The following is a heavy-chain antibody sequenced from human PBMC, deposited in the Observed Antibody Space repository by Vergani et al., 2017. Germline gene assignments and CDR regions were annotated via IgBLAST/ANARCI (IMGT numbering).Heavy chain of an antibody. CDR1: GGSVSSGSYY. V-gene: IGHV4-61*10. J-gene: IGHJ6*03. CDR2: IYYSGST. D-gene: IGHD6-6*01. Sequence: QLQLQESGPGLVKPSETLSLTCTVSGGSVSSGSYYWSWIRQPAGKGLEWIGYIYYSGSTNYNPSLKSRVTISVDTSKNQFSLKLSSVTAADTAVYYCARDGKPSSSEGYYYYYMDVWGKGTTVTVSS. CDR3: ARDGKPSSSEGYYYYYMDV.